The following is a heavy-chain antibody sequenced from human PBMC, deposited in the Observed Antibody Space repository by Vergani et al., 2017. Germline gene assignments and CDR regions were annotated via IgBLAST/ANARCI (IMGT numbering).Heavy chain of an antibody. J-gene: IGHJ4*02. CDR2: ISSSSSTI. D-gene: IGHD3-9*01. CDR3: ASTPLRYFDWLPLWPFDY. Sequence: EVQLVESGGGLVQPGGSLRLSCAASGFTFSSYSMNWVRQAPGKGLEWVSYISSSSSTIYYADSVKGRFTISRDNAKNSLYLQMNSLRAEDTAVYYCASTPLRYFDWLPLWPFDYWGQGTLVTVSS. CDR1: GFTFSSYS. V-gene: IGHV3-48*01.